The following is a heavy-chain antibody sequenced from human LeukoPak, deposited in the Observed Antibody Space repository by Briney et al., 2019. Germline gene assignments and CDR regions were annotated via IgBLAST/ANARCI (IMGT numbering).Heavy chain of an antibody. CDR2: IYYSGGT. J-gene: IGHJ6*02. Sequence: PSETLSLTCTVSGGSISSGGYNWSWIRQHPGKGLEWIGYIYYSGGTYYNPSLKSRVTISVDTSKNKFSLKLSSVTAADTAVYYAARDGPYEQLGGMDVWGQGTTVTVSS. CDR3: ARDGPYEQLGGMDV. V-gene: IGHV4-31*03. D-gene: IGHD6-13*01. CDR1: GGSISSGGYN.